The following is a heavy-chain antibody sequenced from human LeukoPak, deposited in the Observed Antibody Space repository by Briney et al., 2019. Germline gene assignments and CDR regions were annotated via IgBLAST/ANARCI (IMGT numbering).Heavy chain of an antibody. V-gene: IGHV3-23*01. J-gene: IGHJ5*02. D-gene: IGHD3-3*01. CDR1: GFSFSSYG. CDR3: AKDSSVGVAALLNH. Sequence: GGSLRLSCAASGFSFSSYGMNWVRQAPGKGLEWVSGVSGSGRSTYYVDSVKGRFTVSRDNSKNALFQQMNNLRAEDTALYYCAKDSSVGVAALLNHWGQGTLVTVSS. CDR2: VSGSGRST.